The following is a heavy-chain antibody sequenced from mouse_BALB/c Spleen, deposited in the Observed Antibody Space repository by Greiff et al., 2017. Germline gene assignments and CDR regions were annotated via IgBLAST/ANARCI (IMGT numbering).Heavy chain of an antibody. J-gene: IGHJ4*01. V-gene: IGHV14-3*02. Sequence: VQLQQSGAELVKPGASVKLSCTASGFNITDTYMHWVKQRPEQGLEWIGRIDPANGNTKYDPKFQGKATITADTSSNTAYLQLSSLTSEDTAVYYCAVDYGRDAMDYWGQGTSVTVSS. CDR1: GFNITDTY. D-gene: IGHD2-4*01. CDR3: AVDYGRDAMDY. CDR2: IDPANGNT.